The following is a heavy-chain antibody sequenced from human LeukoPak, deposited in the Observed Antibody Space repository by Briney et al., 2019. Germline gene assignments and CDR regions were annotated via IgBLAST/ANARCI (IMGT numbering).Heavy chain of an antibody. Sequence: SETLSLTCTVSGGSISSYYWSWIRQPPGKGLEWIGDIYYSGSTNYNPSLKSRVTISVDTSKNQFSLKLSSVTAADTAVYYCARGLGGYCSSTSCYELDYWGQGTLVTVSS. CDR3: ARGLGGYCSSTSCYELDY. V-gene: IGHV4-59*01. D-gene: IGHD2-2*03. CDR1: GGSISSYY. CDR2: IYYSGST. J-gene: IGHJ4*02.